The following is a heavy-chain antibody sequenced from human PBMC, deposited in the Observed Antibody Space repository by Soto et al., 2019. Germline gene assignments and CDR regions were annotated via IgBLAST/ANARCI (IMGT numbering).Heavy chain of an antibody. CDR1: VYTFMSYD. CDR3: ARGSKGTYGMDV. Sequence: HPGWSLRLACAASVYTFMSYDMHWVRQVTGKGLEWVSVIGSAGDSNYAPSVKGRFTISRENAKNSLYLQMNSLRAGDTAVYYCARGSKGTYGMDVWGQGTTVTVSS. J-gene: IGHJ6*02. CDR2: IGSAGDS. D-gene: IGHD3-10*01. V-gene: IGHV3-13*01.